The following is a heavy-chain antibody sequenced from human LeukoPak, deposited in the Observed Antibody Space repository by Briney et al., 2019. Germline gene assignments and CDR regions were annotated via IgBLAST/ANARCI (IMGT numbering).Heavy chain of an antibody. CDR1: GGSISSFY. CDR3: ARHRATTPYYYYGMDV. V-gene: IGHV4-59*08. D-gene: IGHD1-7*01. CDR2: IYYSGST. J-gene: IGHJ6*02. Sequence: SETLSLTCTVSGGSISSFYWSWIRQPPGKGLEWIGYIYYSGSTNYNPSLKSRVTISVDTSKNQFSLKLSSVTAADTAVYYCARHRATTPYYYYGMDVWGQGTTVTVSS.